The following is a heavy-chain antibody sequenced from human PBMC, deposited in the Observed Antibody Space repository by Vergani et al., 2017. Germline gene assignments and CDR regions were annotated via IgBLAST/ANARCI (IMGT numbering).Heavy chain of an antibody. CDR2: ISSSSSYI. J-gene: IGHJ4*02. CDR1: GFTFSSYS. V-gene: IGHV3-21*01. D-gene: IGHD2-8*01. Sequence: DVDLVESGGGFVQPGGSRRLSCAASGFTFSSYSMNWVRQAPGKGLEWVSSISSSSSYIYYADSVKGRFTISRDNAKNSLYLQMNSLRAEDTAMYFCARGLWDCTHIRCSPPSYWGQGTQVTVSS. CDR3: ARGLWDCTHIRCSPPSY.